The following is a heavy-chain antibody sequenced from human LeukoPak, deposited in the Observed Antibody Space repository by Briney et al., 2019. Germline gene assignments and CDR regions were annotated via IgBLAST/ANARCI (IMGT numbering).Heavy chain of an antibody. V-gene: IGHV3-23*01. CDR1: GYTFTSYV. D-gene: IGHD2-21*02. J-gene: IGHJ6*02. CDR2: ISGSGGDT. CDR3: AKGFINCGGGDCYSDYYYGMDV. Sequence: GGSLRLSCAASGYTFTSYVMSWVRQAPGKGLEWVSGISGSGGDTYYADSVKGRFTISRDNSKNTLYLQMNSLRAEDTAVYYCAKGFINCGGGDCYSDYYYGMDVWGQGTTVTVSS.